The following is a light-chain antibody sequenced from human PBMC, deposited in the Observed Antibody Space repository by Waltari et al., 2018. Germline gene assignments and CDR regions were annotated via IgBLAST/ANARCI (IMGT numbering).Light chain of an antibody. Sequence: IQMTQSPSTLSASAGDRVVITFRASQSVNTWLAWYHQRPGKAPNILIFRASSLQSGVPSRFSGRGSGTEFTLTINSLQPDDFASYYCQQYNSFPWTFGQGTKVEIK. CDR1: QSVNTW. CDR2: RAS. CDR3: QQYNSFPWT. J-gene: IGKJ1*01. V-gene: IGKV1-5*03.